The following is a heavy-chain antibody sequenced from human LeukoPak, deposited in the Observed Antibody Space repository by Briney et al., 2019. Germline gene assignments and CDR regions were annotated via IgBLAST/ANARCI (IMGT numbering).Heavy chain of an antibody. CDR1: GGSISSYY. CDR3: ASVSYYYYMDV. Sequence: SETLSLTCTVSGGSISSYYWSWIRQSPGKGPEWIGYIYNSGSTNYNPSLKSRVTISLDTSKKQFSLKLTSVTAADTAIYYCASVSYYYYMDVWGKGTTVTISS. CDR2: IYNSGST. J-gene: IGHJ6*03. D-gene: IGHD2-8*01. V-gene: IGHV4-59*01.